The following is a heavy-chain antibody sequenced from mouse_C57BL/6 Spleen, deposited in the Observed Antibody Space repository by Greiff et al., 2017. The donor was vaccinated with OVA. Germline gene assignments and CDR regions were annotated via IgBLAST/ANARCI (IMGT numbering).Heavy chain of an antibody. CDR2: IYPGDGDT. D-gene: IGHD1-1*01. V-gene: IGHV1-80*01. CDR3: AREGLTVALDY. Sequence: VQLQQSGAELVKPGASVKISCKASGYAFSSYWMNWVKQRPGKGLEWIGQIYPGDGDTNYNGKFKGKATLTADKSSSTAYMQLSSLTSEDSAVYCCAREGLTVALDYWGQGTTLTVSS. CDR1: GYAFSSYW. J-gene: IGHJ2*01.